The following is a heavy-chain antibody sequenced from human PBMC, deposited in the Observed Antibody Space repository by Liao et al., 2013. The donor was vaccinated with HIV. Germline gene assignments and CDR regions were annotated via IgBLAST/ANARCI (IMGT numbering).Heavy chain of an antibody. CDR2: INHSGST. CDR3: ARAPASMVRGVGYFQH. CDR1: GGSFSGYY. Sequence: QVQLQQWGAGLLKPSETLSLTCAVYGGSFSGYYWSWIRQPPGKGLEWIGEINHSGSTNYNPSLKSRVTISVDTSKNQFSLKLSSVTAADTAVYYCARAPASMVRGVGYFQHWGQGTRGPPSPQ. J-gene: IGHJ1*01. D-gene: IGHD3-10*01. V-gene: IGHV4-34*01.